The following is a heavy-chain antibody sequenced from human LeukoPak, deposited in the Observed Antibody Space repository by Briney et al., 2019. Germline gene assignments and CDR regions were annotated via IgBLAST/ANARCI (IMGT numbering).Heavy chain of an antibody. CDR1: GYTFTGYY. D-gene: IGHD5-18*01. J-gene: IGHJ1*01. Sequence: GASVKVSCKASGYTFTGYYMHWVRQATGQGLEWMGWMNPNSGHTGYAQKFQGRVTMTRNTSVSTAYMELSSLTSEDTAVYYCTRNTAGARYFQRWGQGTLVTVSS. V-gene: IGHV1-8*02. CDR3: TRNTAGARYFQR. CDR2: MNPNSGHT.